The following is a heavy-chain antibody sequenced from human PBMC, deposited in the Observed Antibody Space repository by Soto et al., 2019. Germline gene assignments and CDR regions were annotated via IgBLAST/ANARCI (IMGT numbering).Heavy chain of an antibody. D-gene: IGHD3-10*01. CDR2: IWYDGSYK. Sequence: PGGSLRLSCAASGFSFSRYGMHWVRQAPGKGLEWVAVIWYDGSYKFYADSVKGRFTISRDNAKNTLYLQMNSLRAEDTAVYYCARDRITMTRGVPPDYWGQGTLVTVSS. CDR1: GFSFSRYG. J-gene: IGHJ4*02. CDR3: ARDRITMTRGVPPDY. V-gene: IGHV3-33*01.